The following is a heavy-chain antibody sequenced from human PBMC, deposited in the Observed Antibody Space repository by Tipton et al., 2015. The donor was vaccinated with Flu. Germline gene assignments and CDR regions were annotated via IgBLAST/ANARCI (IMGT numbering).Heavy chain of an antibody. D-gene: IGHD3-10*01. CDR1: GASISSSGYY. Sequence: LRLSCSVSGASISSSGYYWTWIRQQPGMGLEWMGYISDSGKTYYNPPLNSRVTISLDTSKNQFSLVMNSVTAADTAVYYCAREIGGYNYLDFWGQGTLVIVSS. J-gene: IGHJ4*02. V-gene: IGHV4-31*02. CDR3: AREIGGYNYLDF. CDR2: ISDSGKT.